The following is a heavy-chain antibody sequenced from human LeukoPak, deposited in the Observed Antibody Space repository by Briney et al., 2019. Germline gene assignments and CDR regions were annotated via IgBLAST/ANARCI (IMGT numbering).Heavy chain of an antibody. V-gene: IGHV1-2*02. J-gene: IGHJ4*02. D-gene: IGHD2-15*01. CDR1: GYTFTGYY. Sequence: ASVKVSCKASGYTFTGYYMHWVRQAPGQGLEWMGWMNPNSGGTNYAQKFQGRVTMTRDTSISTAYMELSRLRSDDTAVYYCARVRCSGGSCYTGFDYWGQGTLVTVSS. CDR2: MNPNSGGT. CDR3: ARVRCSGGSCYTGFDY.